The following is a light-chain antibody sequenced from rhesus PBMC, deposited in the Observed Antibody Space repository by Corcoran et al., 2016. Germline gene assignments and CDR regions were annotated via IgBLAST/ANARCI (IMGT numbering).Light chain of an antibody. CDR3: QHGYGTPYS. CDR2: YAS. V-gene: IGKV1-25*01. J-gene: IGKJ2*01. CDR1: QGISNN. Sequence: DIQMTQSPSSLSASVGDTVTITCRASQGISNNLAWYQQKPGKVPKLLILYASTLQSGVPSRFSGSGSGTFVTLTISSLQPEDFATYYCQHGYGTPYSFGQRTKVEIK.